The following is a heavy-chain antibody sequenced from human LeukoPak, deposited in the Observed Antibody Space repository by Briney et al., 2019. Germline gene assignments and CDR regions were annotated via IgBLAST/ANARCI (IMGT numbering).Heavy chain of an antibody. Sequence: ASVKVSCKASGYTFTDYYVHWVRQAPGQGLEWMGWIKPISGATNYAVQFQGRVTMTRDTSISTAYMELSNLRSDDTAIYYCARVLGFDYWGQGTLVTVSS. V-gene: IGHV1-2*02. CDR3: ARVLGFDY. CDR2: IKPISGAT. CDR1: GYTFTDYY. J-gene: IGHJ4*02. D-gene: IGHD3-16*01.